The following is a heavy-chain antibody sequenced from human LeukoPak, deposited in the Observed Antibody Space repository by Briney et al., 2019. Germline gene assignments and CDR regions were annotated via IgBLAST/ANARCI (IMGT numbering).Heavy chain of an antibody. Sequence: PGGSRRLSWAAAGFTFSSYGMHWVRQAPGKGLEWVAVIWYDGSNKYYADSVKGRFTISRDNSKNTLYLQMNSLRAEDTAVYYCARGVNSGYFFDYWGQGTLVTVSS. J-gene: IGHJ4*02. CDR1: GFTFSSYG. D-gene: IGHD3-22*01. CDR3: ARGVNSGYFFDY. V-gene: IGHV3-33*01. CDR2: IWYDGSNK.